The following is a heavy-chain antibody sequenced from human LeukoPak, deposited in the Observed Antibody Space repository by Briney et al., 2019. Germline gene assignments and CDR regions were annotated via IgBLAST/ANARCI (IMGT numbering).Heavy chain of an antibody. J-gene: IGHJ5*02. CDR2: IIPIFGTP. Sequence: SVKVSCKASGGTFSSYAISWVRQAPGQGLEWMGGIIPIFGTPNYAQKFQGRVTITTDESTSTAYMELSSLRSEDTAVYYCARDNYAGANWFDPWSQGTLVTVSS. V-gene: IGHV1-69*05. CDR1: GGTFSSYA. D-gene: IGHD1-7*01. CDR3: ARDNYAGANWFDP.